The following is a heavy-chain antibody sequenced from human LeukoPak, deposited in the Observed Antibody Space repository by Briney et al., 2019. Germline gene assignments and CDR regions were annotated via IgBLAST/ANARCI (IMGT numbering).Heavy chain of an antibody. D-gene: IGHD2-21*01. V-gene: IGHV3-11*04. Sequence: PGGSLRLSWAASIFTFRDRFMSWIRQPPGKGLEWVSYISSSGSDTYYSDSVKGRFTVSRDNAQNSLFLQMNSLRAEDTAVYYCATAPTEGGDGSSPGYWGQGTLVTVSS. CDR2: ISSSGSDT. CDR1: IFTFRDRF. J-gene: IGHJ4*02. CDR3: ATAPTEGGDGSSPGY.